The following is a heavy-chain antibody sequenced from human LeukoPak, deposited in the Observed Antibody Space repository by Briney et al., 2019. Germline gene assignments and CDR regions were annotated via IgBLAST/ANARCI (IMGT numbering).Heavy chain of an antibody. CDR1: GFTFSSYA. CDR2: ISYDGSNK. D-gene: IGHD6-19*01. CDR3: AREQWLVLDY. V-gene: IGHV3-30-3*01. J-gene: IGHJ4*02. Sequence: PGRSLRLSCAASGFTFSSYAMHWVRQAPGKGLEWVAVISYDGSNKYYADSVKGRITISRDNSKNTLYLQMNSLRAEDTAVYYCAREQWLVLDYWGQGTLVTVSS.